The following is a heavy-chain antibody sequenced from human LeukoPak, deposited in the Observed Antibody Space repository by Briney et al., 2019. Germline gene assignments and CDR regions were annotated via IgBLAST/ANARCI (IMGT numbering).Heavy chain of an antibody. J-gene: IGHJ4*02. Sequence: GGSLRLSCAASGFTFSSYAMSWVRQAPGKGLEWVSTISGSTGSTYYADSVKGRFTISRDNAKNSLYLQMNSLRAEDTAVYYCARASRGCSGGSCSRFTEEWGQGTLVTVSS. CDR3: ARASRGCSGGSCSRFTEE. CDR2: ISGSTGST. D-gene: IGHD2-15*01. V-gene: IGHV3-23*01. CDR1: GFTFSSYA.